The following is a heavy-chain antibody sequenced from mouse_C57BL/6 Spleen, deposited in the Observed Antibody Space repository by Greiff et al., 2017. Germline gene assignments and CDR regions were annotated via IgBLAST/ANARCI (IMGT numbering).Heavy chain of an antibody. Sequence: QVQLQQPGTELVKPGASVQLSCKASGYTFTSYWMHWVKQRPGQGLEWIGNINPSNGGTNYNEKFKSKATLTVDKSSSTAYMQLSSLTSEDSAVDYCARERGNCGWYFDVWGTGTTVTVSS. CDR3: ARERGNCGWYFDV. V-gene: IGHV1-53*01. D-gene: IGHD2-1*01. CDR2: INPSNGGT. J-gene: IGHJ1*03. CDR1: GYTFTSYW.